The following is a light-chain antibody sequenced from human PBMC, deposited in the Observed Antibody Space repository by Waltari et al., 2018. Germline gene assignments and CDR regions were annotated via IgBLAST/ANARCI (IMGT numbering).Light chain of an antibody. V-gene: IGLV1-40*01. CDR1: SSNIGAGYD. Sequence: QSVLTQPPSVSGAPGQRVTISCTGSSSNIGAGYDVHWYQRLPGTAPKLLISGNSNRPSGVPDRVSGSKSGTSASLAITGLQAEDEADYYCQSYDSSLSGLYVFGTGTKVTVL. CDR3: QSYDSSLSGLYV. CDR2: GNS. J-gene: IGLJ1*01.